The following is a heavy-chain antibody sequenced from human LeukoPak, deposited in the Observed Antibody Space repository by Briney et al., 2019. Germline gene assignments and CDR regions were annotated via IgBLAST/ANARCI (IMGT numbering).Heavy chain of an antibody. CDR2: ISAYNGNT. CDR3: ARDHPLWSMCCFRDAFDI. J-gene: IGHJ3*02. Sequence: ASVKVSCKASGYTFTSYGISWVRQAPGQGLEWMGWISAYNGNTNYVQKLQGRVTMTTDTSTSTAYMELRSLRSDDTAVYYCARDHPLWSMCCFRDAFDIWGQGTMVTVSS. CDR1: GYTFTSYG. D-gene: IGHD2-15*01. V-gene: IGHV1-18*01.